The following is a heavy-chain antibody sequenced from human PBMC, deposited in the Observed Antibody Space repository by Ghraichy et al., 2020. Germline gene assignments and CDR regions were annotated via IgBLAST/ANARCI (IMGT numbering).Heavy chain of an antibody. V-gene: IGHV3-23*01. J-gene: IGHJ3*02. CDR1: GFTFSSYA. Sequence: GESLNISCAASGFTFSSYAMSWVRQAPGKGLEWVSAISGSGGSTYYADSVKGRFTISRDNSKNTLYLQMNSLRAEDTAVYYCASAPYDFWSGYYSDDAFDIWGQGTMVTVSS. CDR2: ISGSGGST. CDR3: ASAPYDFWSGYYSDDAFDI. D-gene: IGHD3-3*01.